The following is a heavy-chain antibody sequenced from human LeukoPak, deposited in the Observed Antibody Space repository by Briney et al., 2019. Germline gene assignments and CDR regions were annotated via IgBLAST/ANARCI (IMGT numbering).Heavy chain of an antibody. CDR3: ARARVNSSGWYRRDAFDI. CDR2: INHSGST. CDR1: GGSFSGYY. V-gene: IGHV4-34*01. D-gene: IGHD6-19*01. Sequence: SETLSLTCAVYGGSFSGYYWSWIRQPPGKGLEWIGEINHSGSTNYNPSLKSRVTISVDTSKNQFSLKLSSVTAADTAVYYCARARVNSSGWYRRDAFDIWGQGTMVTVSS. J-gene: IGHJ3*02.